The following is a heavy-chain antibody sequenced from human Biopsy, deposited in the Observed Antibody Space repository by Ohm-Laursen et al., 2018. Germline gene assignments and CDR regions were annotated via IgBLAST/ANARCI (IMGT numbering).Heavy chain of an antibody. Sequence: GTLSLTCTVSGGYISHYYWTWIRQPAGQGLEWIGRIYITGETDYNPSLKSRVTMSVDSSKKQFSLKLKSVTAADTAIYYCARTPPLIRGVVESWFDPWGQGILVTVSS. CDR1: GGYISHYY. V-gene: IGHV4-4*07. CDR3: ARTPPLIRGVVESWFDP. J-gene: IGHJ5*02. D-gene: IGHD3-10*01. CDR2: IYITGET.